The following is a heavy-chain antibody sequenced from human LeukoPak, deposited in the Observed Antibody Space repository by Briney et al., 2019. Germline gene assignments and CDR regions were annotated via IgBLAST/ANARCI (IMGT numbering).Heavy chain of an antibody. CDR3: AKEGGYCSGGSCFRAFDI. V-gene: IGHV3-30*18. CDR1: GFTFSSYG. Sequence: GGSLRLSCAASGFTFSSYGMHWVRQAPGKGLEWVAVISYDGSNKYYADSVKGRFTISRDNSKNTLYLQMNSLRAEDMAVYYCAKEGGYCSGGSCFRAFDIWGQGTMVTVSS. J-gene: IGHJ3*02. D-gene: IGHD2-15*01. CDR2: ISYDGSNK.